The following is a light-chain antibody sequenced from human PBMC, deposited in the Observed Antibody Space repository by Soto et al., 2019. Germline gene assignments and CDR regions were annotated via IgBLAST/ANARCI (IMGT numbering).Light chain of an antibody. CDR3: QQRSNWPPIT. V-gene: IGKV3-11*01. CDR1: QSVSSY. Sequence: EIVLTQSPATLSLSPGERATLSCRASQSVSSYLAWYHQKPGQAPRLLIYEASNRATGIPARFSGSGSGTDFTLTIRRLEPEDFAVYYCQQRSNWPPITFGEGTRLEIK. J-gene: IGKJ5*01. CDR2: EAS.